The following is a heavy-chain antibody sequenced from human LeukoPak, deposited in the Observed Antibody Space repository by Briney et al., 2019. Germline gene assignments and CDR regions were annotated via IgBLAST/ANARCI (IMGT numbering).Heavy chain of an antibody. V-gene: IGHV4-39*01. D-gene: IGHD5-18*01. CDR3: ATYTAMGFYFDY. CDR2: IYYSGST. CDR1: GGSISSSSYY. J-gene: IGHJ4*02. Sequence: SETLSLTCTVSGGSISSSSYYWGWIRQPPGKGLEWIGSIYYSGSTYYNPSLKSRVTISVDTSKNQFSLKLSSVTAADTAVYYCATYTAMGFYFDYWGQGTLVTVSS.